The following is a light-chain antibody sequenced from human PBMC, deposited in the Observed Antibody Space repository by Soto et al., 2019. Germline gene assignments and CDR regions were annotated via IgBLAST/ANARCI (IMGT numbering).Light chain of an antibody. Sequence: QSALTQPPSASGSPGQSVTISCTGTSSDIGGYNSVSWYLQHPGKAPKLMIYEVNKRPLGVPERFSGSKSGNTASLTVSGLQADDEADYYCSSSAGTNSFVLFGGGTKVTVL. CDR1: SSDIGGYNS. V-gene: IGLV2-8*01. CDR3: SSSAGTNSFVL. CDR2: EVN. J-gene: IGLJ3*02.